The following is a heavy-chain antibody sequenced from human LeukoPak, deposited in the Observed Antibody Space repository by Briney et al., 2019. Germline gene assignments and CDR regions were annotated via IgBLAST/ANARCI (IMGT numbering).Heavy chain of an antibody. CDR2: IIPIFGTA. CDR1: GGTFSSYA. D-gene: IGHD5-12*01. Sequence: SVKVSCKASGGTFSSYAISWVRQAPGQGLEWMGGIIPIFGTANYAQKFQGRVTITADESTSTAYMELSSLRSEDTAVYYCARDAGYSGYDRTYGMDVWGQGTTVTVSS. CDR3: ARDAGYSGYDRTYGMDV. J-gene: IGHJ6*02. V-gene: IGHV1-69*13.